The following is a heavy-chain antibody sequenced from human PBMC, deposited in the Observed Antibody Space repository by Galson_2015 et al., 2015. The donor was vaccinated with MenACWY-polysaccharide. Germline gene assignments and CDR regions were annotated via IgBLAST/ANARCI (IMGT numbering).Heavy chain of an antibody. J-gene: IGHJ6*02. V-gene: IGHV3-11*01. CDR3: ARGHYGLDV. CDR1: GFSLGAWN. Sequence: SLRLSCAASGFSLGAWNMSWIRPAPGTGLEWLSYISKSGDSIYYGDSVKGRFAISRDNAKNSLYLQLNSLEVEDTAIYYCARGHYGLDVWGQGTTVTVSS. CDR2: ISKSGDSI.